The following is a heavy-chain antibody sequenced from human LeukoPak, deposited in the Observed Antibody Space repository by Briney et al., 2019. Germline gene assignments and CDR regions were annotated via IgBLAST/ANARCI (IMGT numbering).Heavy chain of an antibody. CDR3: ARYSGLVLQICDY. Sequence: GGSLRLSCSASGFTFSRYWMTWIRQAPGKGLEWVANIKQDGTEKYYVDSVKGRFTISRDNAKNSLYLQMNSLRAEDTAVYYCARYSGLVLQICDYWGQGTLVTVSS. CDR2: IKQDGTEK. V-gene: IGHV3-7*05. CDR1: GFTFSRYW. J-gene: IGHJ4*02. D-gene: IGHD3-22*01.